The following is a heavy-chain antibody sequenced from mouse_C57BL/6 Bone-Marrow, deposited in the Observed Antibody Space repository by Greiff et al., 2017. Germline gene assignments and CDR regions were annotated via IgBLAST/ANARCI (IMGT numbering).Heavy chain of an antibody. Sequence: EVQLKESGPELVKPGASVKISCKASGYSFTDYNMNWVKQSNGKSLEWIGVINPNYGTTSYNQKFKGKATLTVDQSSSTVYMQLNSLTSEDSAVYYCARGYDYDYAMDYWGQGTSVTVSS. J-gene: IGHJ4*01. CDR3: ARGYDYDYAMDY. CDR2: INPNYGTT. CDR1: GYSFTDYN. V-gene: IGHV1-39*01. D-gene: IGHD2-4*01.